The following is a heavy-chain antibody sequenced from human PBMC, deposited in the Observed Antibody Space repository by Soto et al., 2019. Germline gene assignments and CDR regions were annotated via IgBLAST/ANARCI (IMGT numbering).Heavy chain of an antibody. D-gene: IGHD1-26*01. V-gene: IGHV3-23*01. Sequence: EGSLRLSCAASGFIFENFGMSWVRQAPGKGLEWISSISGSGFKKYYADSVKGRFTISRDNSKSTVYLELNNLSAEDTAVYHCAKNQGVELVPLATVDWFDPWGQGSVVTVSS. CDR1: GFIFENFG. CDR2: ISGSGFKK. J-gene: IGHJ5*02. CDR3: AKNQGVELVPLATVDWFDP.